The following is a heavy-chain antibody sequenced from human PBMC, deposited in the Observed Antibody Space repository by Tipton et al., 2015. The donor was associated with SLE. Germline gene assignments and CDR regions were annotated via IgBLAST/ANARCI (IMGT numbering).Heavy chain of an antibody. CDR3: ARLVVVDV. Sequence: LRLFCAVYGGSFSGYYWSWIRQPPGKGLEWIGEINHSGSTNYNPSLKSRVTISVDTSKNQFSLKLSSVTAADTAVYYCARLVVVDVWVKGTTVTVSS. J-gene: IGHJ6*04. CDR1: GGSFSGYY. D-gene: IGHD3-22*01. CDR2: INHSGST. V-gene: IGHV4-34*01.